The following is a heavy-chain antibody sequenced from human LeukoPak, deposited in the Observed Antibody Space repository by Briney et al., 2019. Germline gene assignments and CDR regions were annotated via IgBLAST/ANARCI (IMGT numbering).Heavy chain of an antibody. J-gene: IGHJ5*02. V-gene: IGHV3-30*14. Sequence: GGSLRLSCAASGFPFSTYVMYWVRQAPGKGLEWVAAMSYDGGNEYYADSVRGRFTISRDNSKNTLYLQLNSLRAEDTAVYYCARYPYSTSSWSDPWGQGTLVTVSS. D-gene: IGHD6-6*01. CDR1: GFPFSTYV. CDR3: ARYPYSTSSWSDP. CDR2: MSYDGGNE.